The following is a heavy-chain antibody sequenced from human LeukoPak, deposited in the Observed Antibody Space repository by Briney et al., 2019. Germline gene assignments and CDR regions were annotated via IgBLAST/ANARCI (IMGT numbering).Heavy chain of an antibody. CDR3: AKGDQWLADY. D-gene: IGHD6-19*01. Sequence: GGSLRLSCAASGFTFSSYSMNWVRQAPGKGLEWVAVISYDGSNKYYADSVKGRFTISRDNSKNTLYLQMSSLRAEDTAVYYCAKGDQWLADYWGQGTLVTVSS. V-gene: IGHV3-30*18. J-gene: IGHJ4*02. CDR2: ISYDGSNK. CDR1: GFTFSSYS.